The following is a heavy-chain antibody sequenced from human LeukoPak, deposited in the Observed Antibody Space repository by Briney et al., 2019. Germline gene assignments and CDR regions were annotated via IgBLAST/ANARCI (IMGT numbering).Heavy chain of an antibody. CDR2: FYPGDFDT. J-gene: IGHJ6*02. V-gene: IGHV5-51*01. D-gene: IGHD2-2*01. Sequence: GESLKISCKGSGYSFTSYWIGWVRQMPGKGLEWMGIFYPGDFDTRYSPSFQGQVPISADRSISTAYLQWSSLKASDTAMYYCARHPYCSSTSCYVDVWGQGTTVTVSS. CDR3: ARHPYCSSTSCYVDV. CDR1: GYSFTSYW.